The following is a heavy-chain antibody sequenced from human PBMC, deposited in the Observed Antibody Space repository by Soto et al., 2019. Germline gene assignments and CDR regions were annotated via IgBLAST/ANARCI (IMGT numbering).Heavy chain of an antibody. Sequence: PGSSLKISCKFSGYRFTTYIIVWVLQMPGQGLEWMGTIYPGDSDARYSPSFQGQVTISADKSITTTYLQWSSLKASDAAMYYCASIAYCGGYSTPNQDRCFDMECWGRGNTVTVS. CDR3: ASIAYCGGYSTPNQDRCFDMEC. D-gene: IGHD2-21*01. CDR1: GYRFTTYI. CDR2: IYPGDSDA. V-gene: IGHV5-51*01. J-gene: IGHJ6*02.